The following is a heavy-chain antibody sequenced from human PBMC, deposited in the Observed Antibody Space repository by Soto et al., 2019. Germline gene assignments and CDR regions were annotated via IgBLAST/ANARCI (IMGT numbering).Heavy chain of an antibody. CDR1: GYSFTSNW. D-gene: IGHD6-19*01. V-gene: IGHV5-51*01. CDR3: VTESLGYYFDY. Sequence: ESLTISCKGSGYSFTSNWIGLVRQMPGKGLEWMGIIYPGDSDTRFSPSFQGQVTISADKSISTAYLQWSSLEASDTAMYYCVTESLGYYFDYWGQGTLVTVSS. CDR2: IYPGDSDT. J-gene: IGHJ4*02.